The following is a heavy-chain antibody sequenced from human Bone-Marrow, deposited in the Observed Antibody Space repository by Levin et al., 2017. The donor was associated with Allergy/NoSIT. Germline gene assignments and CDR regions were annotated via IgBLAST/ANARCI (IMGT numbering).Heavy chain of an antibody. Sequence: TGESLKISCAASGFTVHNNYMSWVRQAPGRGLEWVSVIYSGGDTRYADSVKGRFTISRDTSKLFLQMNSLRPEDTAVYYCAGTSSKDYWGQGTLVTVSS. CDR2: IYSGGDT. V-gene: IGHV3-53*01. J-gene: IGHJ4*02. CDR3: AGTSSKDY. CDR1: GFTVHNNY.